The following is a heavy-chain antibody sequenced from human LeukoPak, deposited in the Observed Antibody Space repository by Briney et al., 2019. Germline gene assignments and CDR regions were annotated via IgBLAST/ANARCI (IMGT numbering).Heavy chain of an antibody. D-gene: IGHD5-18*01. CDR2: ISYDGSNK. CDR1: GFTFSSYG. CDR3: ARDRHTAMVLGWFDP. J-gene: IGHJ5*02. V-gene: IGHV3-33*01. Sequence: GGFLRLSCAASGFTFSSYGMHWVRQAPGKGLEWVAVISYDGSNKYYADSVKGRFTISRDNSKNTLYLQMNSLRAEDTAVYYCARDRHTAMVLGWFDPWGQGTLVTVSS.